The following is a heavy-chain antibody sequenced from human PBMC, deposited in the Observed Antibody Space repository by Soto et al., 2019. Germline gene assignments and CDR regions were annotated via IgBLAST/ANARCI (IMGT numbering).Heavy chain of an antibody. V-gene: IGHV3-23*01. D-gene: IGHD3-10*01. Sequence: EIQLLESGGGLVQPGGSLRLSCAASGFTFSNYAMTCVRQAPGKGLEWVAGISGSVDTYYADSVKGRFTISRENSKNPVYLQMNSLRAEDTAIYFCAKDRGFGVASATHDSWGQGNLVTVSS. CDR1: GFTFSNYA. J-gene: IGHJ4*02. CDR2: ISGSVDT. CDR3: AKDRGFGVASATHDS.